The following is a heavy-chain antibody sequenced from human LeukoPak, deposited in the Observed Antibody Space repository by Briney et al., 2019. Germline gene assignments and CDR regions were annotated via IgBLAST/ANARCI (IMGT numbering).Heavy chain of an antibody. D-gene: IGHD5-12*01. CDR1: GYTFTSYD. J-gene: IGHJ5*02. Sequence: ASVKVSCKASGYTFTSYDINWVRQATGQGLEWMGWMNPNSGNTGYAQKFQGRVTMTRNTSISTAYMELRRLKSDDSAVYYCARRVQKLVATSWFDPWGQGTLVTVSS. CDR3: ARRVQKLVATSWFDP. CDR2: MNPNSGNT. V-gene: IGHV1-8*01.